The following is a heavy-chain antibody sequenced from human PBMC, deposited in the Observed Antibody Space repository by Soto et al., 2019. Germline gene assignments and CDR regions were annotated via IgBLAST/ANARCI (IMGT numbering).Heavy chain of an antibody. V-gene: IGHV4-59*08. J-gene: IGHJ3*02. CDR3: ARRSTNLGYCSGGSCYGAFEI. CDR2: IYYSGST. CDR1: GGSISSYY. D-gene: IGHD2-15*01. Sequence: SETLSLTCTVSGGSISSYYWSWIRQPPGKGLEWIGYIYYSGSTNYNPSLKSRVTISVDTSKNQFSLKLSSVTAADTAVYYCARRSTNLGYCSGGSCYGAFEIWGKETMVTV.